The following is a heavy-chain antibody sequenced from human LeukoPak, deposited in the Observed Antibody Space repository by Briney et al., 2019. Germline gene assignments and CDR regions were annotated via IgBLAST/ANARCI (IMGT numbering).Heavy chain of an antibody. J-gene: IGHJ3*02. CDR1: GFTFSNHL. V-gene: IGHV3-74*01. D-gene: IGHD2-21*02. CDR3: ARVGSTDSPHAFDI. Sequence: GGSLRLSCAAYGFTFSNHLMYWVRQAPGKGLVWVSRIKGDGSDITYADSVKGRFTISRDNAKNTLYLQMNSLRAEDTSVYYCARVGSTDSPHAFDIWGQGTMVTVSS. CDR2: IKGDGSDI.